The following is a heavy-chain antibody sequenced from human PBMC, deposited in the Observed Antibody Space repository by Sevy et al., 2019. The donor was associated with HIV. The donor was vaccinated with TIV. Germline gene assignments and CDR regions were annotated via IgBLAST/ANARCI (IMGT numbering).Heavy chain of an antibody. CDR2: INTNTGNP. Sequence: ASVKVSCKASGYTVTSYGMNWVRQAPGQGLEWMGWINTNTGNPTYAQGFTGRFVFSLDTSVSTAYLQISSLKAEDTAVYYCARTSRGIVVIPAAQHYYGMDVWGQGTTVTVSS. V-gene: IGHV7-4-1*02. CDR3: ARTSRGIVVIPAAQHYYGMDV. D-gene: IGHD2-2*01. J-gene: IGHJ6*02. CDR1: GYTVTSYG.